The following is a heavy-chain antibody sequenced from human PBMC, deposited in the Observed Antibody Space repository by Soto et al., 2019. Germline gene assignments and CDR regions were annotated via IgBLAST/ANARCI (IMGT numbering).Heavy chain of an antibody. CDR3: VRDYDYAFDA. Sequence: EVRLVDSGGGLVQPGGSLRLSCAASGFTFSSYTMNWVRQAPGKGLEWLSYISTSGTSTYYADSVKDRFTISRDNAKNSRYLQMNSLRADDTAVYYCVRDYDYAFDAWGQGTMFTVSS. J-gene: IGHJ3*01. D-gene: IGHD5-12*01. CDR2: ISTSGTST. CDR1: GFTFSSYT. V-gene: IGHV3-48*01.